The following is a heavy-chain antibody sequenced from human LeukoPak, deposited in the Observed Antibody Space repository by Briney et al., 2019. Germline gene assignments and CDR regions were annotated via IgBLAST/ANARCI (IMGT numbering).Heavy chain of an antibody. CDR3: ATETDLKNWFDP. Sequence: SETLSLTCTVSGASISNYYWSWIRQPAGKGLEWIGRFYPSGSTNYNPSLKSRVTMSVDTSKNQFSLKLSSVTAADTAVYYCATETDLKNWFDPWGQGTLVTVSS. D-gene: IGHD3/OR15-3a*01. V-gene: IGHV4-4*07. J-gene: IGHJ5*02. CDR1: GASISNYY. CDR2: FYPSGST.